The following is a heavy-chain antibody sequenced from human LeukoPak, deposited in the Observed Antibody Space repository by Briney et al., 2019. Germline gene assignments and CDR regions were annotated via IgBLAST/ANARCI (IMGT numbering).Heavy chain of an antibody. CDR2: INPNSGGT. V-gene: IGHV1-2*06. J-gene: IGHJ4*02. CDR3: TRDRGYDYFFDY. Sequence: ASVKVSCRASGYTFTGYYMHWVRQAPGQGLEWMGRINPNSGGTNYAQKFQGRVTMTRDTSISTAYMELSRLRSDDTAVYYCTRDRGYDYFFDYWGQGTLVTVSS. D-gene: IGHD5-12*01. CDR1: GYTFTGYY.